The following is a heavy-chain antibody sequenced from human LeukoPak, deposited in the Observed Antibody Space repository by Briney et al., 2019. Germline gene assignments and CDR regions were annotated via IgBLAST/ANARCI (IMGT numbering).Heavy chain of an antibody. CDR1: GSSVSNHW. V-gene: IGHV4-4*07. CDR3: VRTMTREWGGWYDNDY. J-gene: IGHJ4*03. Sequence: PSETLSLTCTVSGSSVSNHWWIWIRQPAGKGLEWIGRISSRGYTNHNPSLKSRVAMSVDTSKNQFSLKLNSVTAADTAVYYCVRTMTREWGGWYDNDYWGRGTLVTVSS. CDR2: ISSRGYT. D-gene: IGHD6-19*01.